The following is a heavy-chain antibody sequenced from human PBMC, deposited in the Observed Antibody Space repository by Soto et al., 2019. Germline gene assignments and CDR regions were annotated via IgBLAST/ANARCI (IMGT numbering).Heavy chain of an antibody. CDR1: GFTFSSYA. CDR3: ARNNYYVSSGTPDY. CDR2: ISYDGSNK. Sequence: QVQLVESGGGVVQPGRSLRLSCAASGFTFSSYAMHWVRQAPGKGLEWVAVISYDGSNKYYADSVKGRFTISRDNSKNTLYLQMNSLRAEDTAVYYCARNNYYVSSGTPDYWGQGTLVTVSS. J-gene: IGHJ4*02. D-gene: IGHD3-22*01. V-gene: IGHV3-30-3*01.